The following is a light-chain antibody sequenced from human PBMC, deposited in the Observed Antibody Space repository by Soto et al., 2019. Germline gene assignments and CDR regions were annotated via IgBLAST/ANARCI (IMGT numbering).Light chain of an antibody. CDR3: SSFTRINTEV. CDR2: EVS. V-gene: IGLV2-14*01. CDR1: SSDIGIYDY. Sequence: QSALTQPASVSASPGQSITISCTGTSSDIGIYDYVSWYQQHPGKAPKLIIYEVSHRPSGVSGRFSGSKSGNTASLTISGLQAEDEADYYCSSFTRINTEVFGGGTQLTVL. J-gene: IGLJ2*01.